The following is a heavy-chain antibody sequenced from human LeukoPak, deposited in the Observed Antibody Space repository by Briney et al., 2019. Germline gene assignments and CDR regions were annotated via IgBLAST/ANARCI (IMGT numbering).Heavy chain of an antibody. CDR2: IYYSGST. V-gene: IGHV4-31*03. CDR1: GGSISSGSYY. J-gene: IGHJ4*02. Sequence: SETLSLTCTVSGGSISSGSYYWSWIRQHPGKGLEWTGYIYYSGSTYYNPSLKSRVTISVDTSKNQFSLKLRSVTAADTAVYYCARAPRSSGGGNQWGQGTLVTVSS. CDR3: ARAPRSSGGGNQ. D-gene: IGHD4-23*01.